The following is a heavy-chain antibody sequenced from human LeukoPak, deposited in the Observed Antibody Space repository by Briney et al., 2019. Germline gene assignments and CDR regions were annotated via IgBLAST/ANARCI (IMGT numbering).Heavy chain of an antibody. D-gene: IGHD7-27*01. CDR2: ISSSSSYI. Sequence: GGSLRLSCAASGFTFRTYSMNWVRQAPGKGLEWVSSISSSSSYIYYADSVKGRFTISRDNAKNSLYLQMNSLRAEDTAVYYCARDSLGDFDYWGQGTLVTVSS. CDR1: GFTFRTYS. V-gene: IGHV3-21*01. J-gene: IGHJ4*02. CDR3: ARDSLGDFDY.